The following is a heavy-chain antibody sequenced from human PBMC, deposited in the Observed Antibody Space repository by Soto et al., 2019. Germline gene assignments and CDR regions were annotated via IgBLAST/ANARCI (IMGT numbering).Heavy chain of an antibody. V-gene: IGHV1-18*01. J-gene: IGHJ4*02. Sequence: QVQLVQSGTEVKKPGASVKVSCKASGYTFTTYGISWVRQAPGQGLEWMGWISAYNRDTNYAQKLQGRVFMTTDTSTTTAYMELRSLRSGDTAVYYCARDLQHMTTVTTGAYWGQGTLVTVSS. D-gene: IGHD4-17*01. CDR2: ISAYNRDT. CDR1: GYTFTTYG. CDR3: ARDLQHMTTVTTGAY.